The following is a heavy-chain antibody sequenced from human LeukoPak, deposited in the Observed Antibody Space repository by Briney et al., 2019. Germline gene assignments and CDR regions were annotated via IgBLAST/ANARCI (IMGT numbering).Heavy chain of an antibody. CDR2: ISGSGGST. Sequence: GGSLRLSCAASGFTFSSYAMSWVRQAPGKGLEWVSAISGSGGSTYYADSVKGRFTISRDNSKNTLYLQMNSLRAEDTAVYYCAKQISYGSGSILYYFGYWGQGTLVTVSS. J-gene: IGHJ4*02. D-gene: IGHD3-10*01. CDR1: GFTFSSYA. V-gene: IGHV3-23*01. CDR3: AKQISYGSGSILYYFGY.